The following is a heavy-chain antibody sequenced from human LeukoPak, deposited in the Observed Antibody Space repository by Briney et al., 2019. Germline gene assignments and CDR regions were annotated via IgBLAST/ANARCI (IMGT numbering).Heavy chain of an antibody. D-gene: IGHD2-21*02. CDR3: ARLCKGDCNAFDI. CDR2: IYLSGET. Sequence: GGSLRLSCAASGFTFSTYEMHWVRQAAGKGLEWVSAIYLSGETYYLGSVKGRFSISGENAKNSLYLQMNSLTVGDTAVYYCARLCKGDCNAFDIWGQGTVVTVSS. J-gene: IGHJ3*02. CDR1: GFTFSTYE. V-gene: IGHV3-13*04.